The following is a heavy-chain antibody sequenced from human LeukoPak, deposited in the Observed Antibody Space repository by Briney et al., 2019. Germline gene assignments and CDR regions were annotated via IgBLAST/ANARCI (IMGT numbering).Heavy chain of an antibody. CDR1: GGSISSYY. V-gene: IGHV4-59*01. CDR2: IYYSGST. D-gene: IGHD3-22*01. J-gene: IGHJ4*02. Sequence: PSETLSLTCTVSGGSISSYYWSWLRQPPGKGLEWIGYIYYSGSTNYNPSLKSRVTISVDTSKNQFSLKLSSVTAADTAVYYCARGVDYYDSSGYYATFYFDYWGQGTLVTVSS. CDR3: ARGVDYYDSSGYYATFYFDY.